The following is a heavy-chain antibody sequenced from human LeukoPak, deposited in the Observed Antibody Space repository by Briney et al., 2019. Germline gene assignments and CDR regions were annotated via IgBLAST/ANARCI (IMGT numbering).Heavy chain of an antibody. CDR1: GFTFSNFY. V-gene: IGHV3-43*02. CDR3: AEGNNSISFNFDD. J-gene: IGHJ4*02. D-gene: IGHD2/OR15-2a*01. CDR2: ISGDGGDT. Sequence: PGGSLRLSCEASGFTFSNFYMHWVRQAPGKGLEWVALISGDGGDTHYADSVKGRFTISRDNTKNSLYLQMSSLRFEDTAVYYCAEGNNSISFNFDDWGQGTLVTVYS.